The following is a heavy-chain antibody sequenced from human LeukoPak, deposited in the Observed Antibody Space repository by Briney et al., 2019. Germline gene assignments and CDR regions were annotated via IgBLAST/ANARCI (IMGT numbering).Heavy chain of an antibody. CDR1: GFTFSSYA. Sequence: GGSLRLSCAASGFTFSSYAISWVRQAPGKGLEWVSAISGSGGSTYYADSVKGRFTISRDNSRNTLYLQMNSLRAEDTAVYYCAKWVGGSGWVDYWGQGTLVTVSS. V-gene: IGHV3-23*01. CDR2: ISGSGGST. D-gene: IGHD6-19*01. CDR3: AKWVGGSGWVDY. J-gene: IGHJ4*02.